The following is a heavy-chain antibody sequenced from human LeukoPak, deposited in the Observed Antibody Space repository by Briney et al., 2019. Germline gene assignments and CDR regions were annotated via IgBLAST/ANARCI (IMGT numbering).Heavy chain of an antibody. CDR1: GFTFSNAW. CDR2: MSGSGGST. J-gene: IGHJ3*02. CDR3: AKDASKRGSGGAFDI. V-gene: IGHV3-23*01. D-gene: IGHD2-15*01. Sequence: GGSLRLSCAASGFTFSNAWMSWVRQAPGKGLEWVSCMSGSGGSTYYADSVKGRFTISRDNSKNTLYLQMNSLRAEDTAVYYCAKDASKRGSGGAFDIWGQGTMVTVSS.